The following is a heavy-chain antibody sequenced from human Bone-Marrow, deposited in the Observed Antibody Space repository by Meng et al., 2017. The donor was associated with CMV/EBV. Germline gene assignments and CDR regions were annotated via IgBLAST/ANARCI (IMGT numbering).Heavy chain of an antibody. Sequence: GGSLRLSCAASGFNFSKTWMTWVRQAPGKGLEWVAVISYDGSNKYYADSVKGRFTISRDNSKNTLYLQMNSLRAEDTAVYYCARPDYAEAFDIWGQGTMVTVSS. CDR3: ARPDYAEAFDI. D-gene: IGHD4/OR15-4a*01. J-gene: IGHJ3*02. CDR2: ISYDGSNK. V-gene: IGHV3-30*03. CDR1: GFNFSKTW.